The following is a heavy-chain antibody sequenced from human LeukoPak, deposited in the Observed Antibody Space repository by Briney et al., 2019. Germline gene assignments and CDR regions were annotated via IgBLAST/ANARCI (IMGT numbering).Heavy chain of an antibody. Sequence: SGGSLRLSCAASGFTFSSYGIHWVRQAPGKGLEWVAFIRNDGSNKYYADSVKGRFTISRDNSKNTLYLQMNSLRAEDTAVYYCAKDPDCTSGICYTFFDYWGQGTLVTVSS. J-gene: IGHJ4*02. CDR2: IRNDGSNK. V-gene: IGHV3-30*02. D-gene: IGHD2-8*01. CDR3: AKDPDCTSGICYTFFDY. CDR1: GFTFSSYG.